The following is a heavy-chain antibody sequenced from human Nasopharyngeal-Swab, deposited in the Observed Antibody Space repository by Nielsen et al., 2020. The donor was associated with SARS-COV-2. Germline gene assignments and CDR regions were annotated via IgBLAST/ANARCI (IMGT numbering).Heavy chain of an antibody. D-gene: IGHD3-16*01. CDR3: AREGGALSMDV. J-gene: IGHJ6*02. V-gene: IGHV3-7*01. CDR2: IKQDGSEK. Sequence: GESLKISCAASGFTFSTYWMNWVRQAPGEGLEWVANIKQDGSEKYCWDSVKGRFTISRDNAKNSLYLQMNSLRDEDTAVYYCAREGGALSMDVWGQGTTVTVSS. CDR1: GFTFSTYW.